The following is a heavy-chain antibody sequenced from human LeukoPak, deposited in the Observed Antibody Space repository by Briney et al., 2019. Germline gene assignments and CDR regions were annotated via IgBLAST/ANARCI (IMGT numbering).Heavy chain of an antibody. CDR3: ARTLTDFCSAYGH. V-gene: IGHV4-4*07. Sequence: SETLSLTCSISGGTFSSNYWGWIRQPAGKGLEWIGQIYSSGNANYNPSLKSRVTISVDKSKNQFFLNLRSVTAADTAVYYCARTLTDFCSAYGHWGQGTLVSVSS. CDR2: IYSSGNA. CDR1: GGTFSSNY. J-gene: IGHJ4*02. D-gene: IGHD3-3*01.